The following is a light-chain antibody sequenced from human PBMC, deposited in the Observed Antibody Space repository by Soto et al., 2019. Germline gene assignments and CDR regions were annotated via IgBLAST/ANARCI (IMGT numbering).Light chain of an antibody. Sequence: EIGLPQSPATLSLSPGERATLSCRASQSVSSYLVWYQQKPGQAPRLLIYDASNRATGIPARFSGSGSGTDFTLTISSLEPEDFAVYYCQQRSNWPPTFGQGTKVDIK. CDR1: QSVSSY. J-gene: IGKJ1*01. V-gene: IGKV3-11*01. CDR2: DAS. CDR3: QQRSNWPPT.